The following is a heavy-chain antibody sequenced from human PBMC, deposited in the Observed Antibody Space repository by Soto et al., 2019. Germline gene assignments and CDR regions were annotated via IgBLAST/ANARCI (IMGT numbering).Heavy chain of an antibody. CDR3: SREAGDY. D-gene: IGHD6-13*01. J-gene: IGHJ4*02. Sequence: GGSLRLSCTVSGFTFGDYAMSWVRQAPGKGLEWVGFVRSKAYGGTTEYAASVKGRFMISRDDSKSIAYLQMNSLRTEDTAMYYCSREAGDYWGQGTPVTVSS. CDR1: GFTFGDYA. CDR2: VRSKAYGGTT. V-gene: IGHV3-49*04.